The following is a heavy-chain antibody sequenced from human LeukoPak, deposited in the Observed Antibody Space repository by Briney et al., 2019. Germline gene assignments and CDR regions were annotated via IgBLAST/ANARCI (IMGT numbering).Heavy chain of an antibody. CDR2: SYCSGIT. CDR3: ARGEPVDY. D-gene: IGHD1-14*01. Sequence: SETLSLTCTVSGDSISTYYWSWIRQSPGKGLEWIGYSYCSGITSYNPSLKSRVTMSVDESKNQLSLKVNSVTAADTAVYYCARGEPVDYWGQGTLVTVSS. J-gene: IGHJ4*02. V-gene: IGHV4-59*01. CDR1: GDSISTYY.